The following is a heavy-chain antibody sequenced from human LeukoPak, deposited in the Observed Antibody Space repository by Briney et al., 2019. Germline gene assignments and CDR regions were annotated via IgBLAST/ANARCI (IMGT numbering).Heavy chain of an antibody. J-gene: IGHJ4*02. CDR3: AKDQDYYDSSGYTLDY. CDR2: TSADESIK. Sequence: GGSLRLSCTVSGFPFTDYVIHWVRRAPGKGLEWVAVTSADESIKIYNDSVRGRFTISRDNSKNTLCLQMNSLRAEDTAVYYCAKDQDYYDSSGYTLDYWGQGTLVTVSS. CDR1: GFPFTDYV. D-gene: IGHD3-22*01. V-gene: IGHV3-30*18.